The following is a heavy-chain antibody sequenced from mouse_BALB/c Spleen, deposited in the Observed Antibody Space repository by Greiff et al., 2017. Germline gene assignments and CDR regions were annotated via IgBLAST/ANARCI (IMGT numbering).Heavy chain of an antibody. CDR1: GFTFSSFG. V-gene: IGHV5-17*02. CDR3: ARSGYDYDWFAY. D-gene: IGHD2-4*01. J-gene: IGHJ3*01. CDR2: ISSGSSTI. Sequence: EVKLMESGGGLVQPGGSRKLSCAASGFTFSSFGMHWVRQAPEKGLEWVAYISSGSSTIYYADTVKGRFTISRDNPKNTLFLQMTSLRSEDTAMYYCARSGYDYDWFAYWGQGTLVTVSA.